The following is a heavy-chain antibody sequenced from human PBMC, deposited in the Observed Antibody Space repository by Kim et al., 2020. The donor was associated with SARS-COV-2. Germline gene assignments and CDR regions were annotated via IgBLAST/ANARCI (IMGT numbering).Heavy chain of an antibody. D-gene: IGHD5-18*01. V-gene: IGHV3-49*04. Sequence: GGSLRLSCTASGFTFGDYAMSWVRQAPGKGLEWVGFIRSKAYGGTTEYAASVKGRFTISRDDSKSIAYLQMNSLKTEDTAVYYCTRRPLGYSYGWGYYYYYGMDVWGKGTTVPVSS. CDR3: TRRPLGYSYGWGYYYYYGMDV. CDR1: GFTFGDYA. J-gene: IGHJ6*04. CDR2: IRSKAYGGTT.